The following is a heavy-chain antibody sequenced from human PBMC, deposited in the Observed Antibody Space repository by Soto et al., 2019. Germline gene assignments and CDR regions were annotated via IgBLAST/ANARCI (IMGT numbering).Heavy chain of an antibody. D-gene: IGHD1-1*01. CDR1: GGSIRSGGYY. Sequence: SETLSLTCTVSGGSIRSGGYYWSWVRQNPRRGLEWIGNIYYSGNTYYNPSLKSRLTISVDTSKDQFSLNLSSVTAADTAVYYCARDRLMGPPGTAGHYFGLDVWGQGTTVTVSS. CDR3: ARDRLMGPPGTAGHYFGLDV. J-gene: IGHJ6*02. V-gene: IGHV4-31*03. CDR2: IYYSGNT.